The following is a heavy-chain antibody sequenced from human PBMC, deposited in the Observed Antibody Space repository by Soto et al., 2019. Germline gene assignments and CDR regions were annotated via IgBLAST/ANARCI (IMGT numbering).Heavy chain of an antibody. CDR2: ISYDGSNK. CDR1: GFTFSSYG. CDR3: AKGPHYYDSSGYSLEY. Sequence: GGSLRLSCAASGFTFSSYGMHWVRQAPGKGLEWVAVISYDGSNKYYADSVKGRFTISRDNSKNTLYLQMNSLRAEDTAVYYCAKGPHYYDSSGYSLEYWGQGTLVTVSS. V-gene: IGHV3-30*18. D-gene: IGHD3-22*01. J-gene: IGHJ4*02.